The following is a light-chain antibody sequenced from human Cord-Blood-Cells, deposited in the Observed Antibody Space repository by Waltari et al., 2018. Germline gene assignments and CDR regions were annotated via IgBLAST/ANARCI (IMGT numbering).Light chain of an antibody. J-gene: IGKJ2*01. CDR2: ASS. CDR3: QQNYSTPYT. Sequence: DIQMTQSPSSLSASVGDRVTITCRASQSISNYLNWYQQKPGKAPKLLIYASSSLQSGVPSRFSGSGSGTDFTLTISSLQPEDFATYYCQQNYSTPYTFGQGTKLEIK. CDR1: QSISNY. V-gene: IGKV1-39*01.